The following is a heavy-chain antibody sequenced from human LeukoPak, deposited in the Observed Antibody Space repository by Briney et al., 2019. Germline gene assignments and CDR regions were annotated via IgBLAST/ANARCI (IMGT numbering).Heavy chain of an antibody. V-gene: IGHV3-23*01. CDR3: AKDPNFWSDYHPETWFDP. Sequence: AGSLRLSCAASGFTFSSYAMSWIRQAPGKGLEWVSAISGSGGSKYYPDSVSRRSTIFRDNSKNSPHLQMNSLTAETAAEDYFAKDPNFWSDYHPETWFDPWGQGTLVTVSS. CDR1: GFTFSSYA. J-gene: IGHJ5*02. CDR2: ISGSGGSK. D-gene: IGHD3-3*01.